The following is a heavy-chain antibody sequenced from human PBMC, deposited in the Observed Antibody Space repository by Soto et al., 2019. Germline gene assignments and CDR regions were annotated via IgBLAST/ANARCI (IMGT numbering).Heavy chain of an antibody. J-gene: IGHJ4*02. D-gene: IGHD6-13*01. CDR1: GFTFSDYY. CDR3: ARVAVLTAAGTSDY. Sequence: QVQLVESGGGLVRPGGSLRLSCAASGFTFSDYYMSWIRQVPGKGLEWVAYISGTSDSIPYADSVRGRFTISRDNAKNSLYLQMNSLRAEDPAVYYCARVAVLTAAGTSDYWGQGTLVTVSS. V-gene: IGHV3-11*06. CDR2: ISGTSDSI.